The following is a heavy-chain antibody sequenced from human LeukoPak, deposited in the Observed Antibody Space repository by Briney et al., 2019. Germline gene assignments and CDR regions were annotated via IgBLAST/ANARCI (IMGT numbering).Heavy chain of an antibody. CDR1: GYSFTNYA. D-gene: IGHD5-18*01. Sequence: SVKVSCKASGYSFTNYAISWVRQAPGEGLEWMGGIIPIFGTANYAQKFQGRVTITADESTSTAYMELSSLRSEDTTVYYCARRGGYSYGNAFDIWGQGTMVTVSS. CDR3: ARRGGYSYGNAFDI. J-gene: IGHJ3*02. CDR2: IIPIFGTA. V-gene: IGHV1-69*13.